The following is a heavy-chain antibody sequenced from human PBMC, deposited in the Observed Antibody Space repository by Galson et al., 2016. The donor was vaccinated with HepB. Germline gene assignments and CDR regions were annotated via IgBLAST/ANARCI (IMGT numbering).Heavy chain of an antibody. CDR1: GFTFSSST. Sequence: SVKVSCKASGFTFSSSTVQWVRQARGQRLEWIGWIGVGSGDISYAQKFQERVTITSDTSTSTAYMELSSLRVDDTAVYYCAKVGWREYDGYWGQGTLVTVSS. CDR2: IGVGSGDI. D-gene: IGHD3-10*01. J-gene: IGHJ4*02. CDR3: AKVGWREYDGY. V-gene: IGHV1-58*01.